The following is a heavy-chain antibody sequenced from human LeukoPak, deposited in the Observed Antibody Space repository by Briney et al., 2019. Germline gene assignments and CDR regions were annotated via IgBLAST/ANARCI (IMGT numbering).Heavy chain of an antibody. CDR3: ARIRRPTGDFDL. V-gene: IGHV4-34*01. Sequence: SETLSLTCAVYGGSFSGYYWSWIRQPPGKGLEWIGEINHSGSTNYNPSHKSRVTISVDTSKNQFSLKLSSVTAADTAVYYCARIRRPTGDFDLWGRGTLVTVSS. J-gene: IGHJ2*01. CDR1: GGSFSGYY. CDR2: INHSGST. D-gene: IGHD7-27*01.